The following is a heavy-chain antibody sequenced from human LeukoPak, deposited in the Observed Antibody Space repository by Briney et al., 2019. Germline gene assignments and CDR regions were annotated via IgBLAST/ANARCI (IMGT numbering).Heavy chain of an antibody. J-gene: IGHJ4*02. D-gene: IGHD5-12*01. CDR1: GFTFSSYE. Sequence: PTGGSLRLSCAASGFTFSSYEMNWVRQAPGKGLEWVSVIYSGGSTYYADSVKGRFTISRDNSKNTLFLQMNSLRAEDTAVYYCAKDIEYSGYDLNTAMVGFDYWGQGTLVTVSS. CDR3: AKDIEYSGYDLNTAMVGFDY. V-gene: IGHV3-66*02. CDR2: IYSGGST.